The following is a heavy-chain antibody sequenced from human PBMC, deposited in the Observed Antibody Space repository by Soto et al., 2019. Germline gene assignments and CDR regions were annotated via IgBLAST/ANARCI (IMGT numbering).Heavy chain of an antibody. V-gene: IGHV1-3*05. Sequence: QVQLVQSGAEEKKPGASVKVSCKSSGYTFTSYALHWVRQAPGQRLEWMGWINAGNGNTKYSQKFQGRVTITSDTSASTVYMELSSLRSEDTAVYYCARRIVVVTALDYWGQGALVSVSS. CDR2: INAGNGNT. J-gene: IGHJ4*02. CDR3: ARRIVVVTALDY. D-gene: IGHD2-21*02. CDR1: GYTFTSYA.